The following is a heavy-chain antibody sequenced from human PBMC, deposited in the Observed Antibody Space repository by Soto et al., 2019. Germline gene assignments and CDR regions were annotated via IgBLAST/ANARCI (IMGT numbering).Heavy chain of an antibody. CDR2: ISGSGGST. CDR3: ARGGSYSDAFDI. D-gene: IGHD1-26*01. J-gene: IGHJ3*02. Sequence: GGSLRLSCAASGFTFSSYAMSWVRQAPGKGLEWVSAISGSGGSTYYADSVKGRFTISRDNSKNTLYLQMNSLRAEDTAVYYCARGGSYSDAFDIWGQGTMVTVSS. V-gene: IGHV3-23*01. CDR1: GFTFSSYA.